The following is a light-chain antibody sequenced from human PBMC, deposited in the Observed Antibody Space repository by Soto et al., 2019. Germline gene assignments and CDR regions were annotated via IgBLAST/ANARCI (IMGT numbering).Light chain of an antibody. CDR2: ESS. V-gene: IGKV3-11*01. CDR1: QSVSTY. CDR3: QQRSDWPPT. J-gene: IGKJ1*01. Sequence: EIVLTQSPVTLSLSPGERATLSCRASQSVSTYLAWYQQKPGQPPRLLIYESSNRATGIPARFSGSGSGTDFTLTISSLEPDDFAVYYCQQRSDWPPTFGQGTKVEI.